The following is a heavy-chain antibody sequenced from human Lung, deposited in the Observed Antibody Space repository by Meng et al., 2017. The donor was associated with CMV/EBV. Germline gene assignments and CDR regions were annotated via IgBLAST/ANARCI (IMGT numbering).Heavy chain of an antibody. D-gene: IGHD1-26*01. V-gene: IGHV3-23*03. Sequence: SXAASGFAFSTYAMSWFRQAPGKGLEWVSVIYSGGVATYYADSVKGRFTISRDNSNNTLFLQMDSLGAEDTAVYYCAKIGSFTYYYYGMDVWGQGXTVTVSS. CDR2: IYSGGVAT. CDR3: AKIGSFTYYYYGMDV. CDR1: GFAFSTYA. J-gene: IGHJ6*02.